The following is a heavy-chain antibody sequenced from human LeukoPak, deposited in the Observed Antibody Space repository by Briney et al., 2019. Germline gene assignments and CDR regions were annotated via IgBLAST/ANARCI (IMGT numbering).Heavy chain of an antibody. CDR2: IYYSGST. Sequence: PSESLSLTCTASGGSISSSSYYWGWIRQPPGKGLEWIGSIYYSGSTYYNPSLKSRVTISADTSKNQFSLKLSSVTAADTAVYYCARLWVVAAYYFDYWGQGTLVTVSS. CDR3: ARLWVVAAYYFDY. CDR1: GGSISSSSYY. D-gene: IGHD2-15*01. V-gene: IGHV4-39*01. J-gene: IGHJ4*02.